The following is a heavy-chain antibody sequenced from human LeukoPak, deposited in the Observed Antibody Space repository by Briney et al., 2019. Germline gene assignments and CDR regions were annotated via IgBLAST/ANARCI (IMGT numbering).Heavy chain of an antibody. V-gene: IGHV3-74*01. J-gene: IGHJ4*02. CDR1: GFTFSNYW. CDR3: ARGTLYSNGLTELFY. Sequence: GGSLRLSCAASGFTFSNYWMHWVRQAPGKGRVWVSRINSDGSSTTYADSVKGRFTISRDNAKNTPYLQMNSLRAEDTAVYYCARGTLYSNGLTELFYWGQGTLVTVSS. CDR2: INSDGSST. D-gene: IGHD6-19*01.